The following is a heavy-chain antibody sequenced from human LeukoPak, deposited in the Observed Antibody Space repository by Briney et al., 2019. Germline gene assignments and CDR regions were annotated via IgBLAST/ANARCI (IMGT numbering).Heavy chain of an antibody. CDR1: RFIFSNSA. CDR2: LYVSGGFT. V-gene: IGHV3-23*01. D-gene: IGHD6-19*01. J-gene: IGHJ4*02. CDR3: AISYGCGWYGPDY. Sequence: PRGCLRLSREGSRFIFSNSAMSSGRDSPREGVECVSTLYVSGGFTYHVDSVKVRFTISRDNSKNTLYLQMNSLGVEDMAVYFCAISYGCGWYGPDYWGPGTLVTVSS.